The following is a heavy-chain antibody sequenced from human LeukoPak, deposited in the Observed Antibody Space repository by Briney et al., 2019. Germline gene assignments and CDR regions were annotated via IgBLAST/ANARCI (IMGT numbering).Heavy chain of an antibody. CDR3: ARSIAALLEMAFDI. Sequence: SETLSLTCTVSGGSISSSSYYWGWIRQPPGKGLEWIGSIYYSGSTYYNPSLKSRVTISVDTSKNQFSLKLSSVTAADTAVYYCARSIAALLEMAFDIWGQGTMVTVSS. J-gene: IGHJ3*02. V-gene: IGHV4-39*07. CDR2: IYYSGST. CDR1: GGSISSSSYY. D-gene: IGHD6-6*01.